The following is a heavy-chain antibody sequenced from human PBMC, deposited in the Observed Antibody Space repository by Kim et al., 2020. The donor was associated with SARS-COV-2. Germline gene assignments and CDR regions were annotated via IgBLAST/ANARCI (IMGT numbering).Heavy chain of an antibody. Sequence: GGSLRLSCAASGFTLTSFAIQWVRQAPGKGLEYISTIKRDGSTAYTDSVKGRFTVSRDNSKNTVYLQMGSLTVDDMAVYYCARDSGGSYDSWGQGTLVTV. CDR2: IKRDGST. V-gene: IGHV3-64*02. D-gene: IGHD1-26*01. J-gene: IGHJ5*01. CDR1: GFTLTSFA. CDR3: ARDSGGSYDS.